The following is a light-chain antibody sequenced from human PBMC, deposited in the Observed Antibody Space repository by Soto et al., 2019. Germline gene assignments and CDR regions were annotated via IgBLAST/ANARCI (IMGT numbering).Light chain of an antibody. CDR1: QSVSSN. V-gene: IGKV3-15*01. CDR2: GAS. J-gene: IGKJ2*01. CDR3: QQYNNWPPYT. Sequence: EIVMTQSPATLSVSPGERATLCCRASQSVSSNLAWYQQKPGQAPRLLIYGASTRATGIPARFSGSGSGTEFTLTISSLQSEDFPVYYCQQYNNWPPYTFGQGTKLEIK.